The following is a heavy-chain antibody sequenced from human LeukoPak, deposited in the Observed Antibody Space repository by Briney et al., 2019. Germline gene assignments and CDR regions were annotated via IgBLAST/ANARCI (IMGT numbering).Heavy chain of an antibody. D-gene: IGHD3-22*01. J-gene: IGHJ4*02. CDR2: IWYDGSNK. CDR1: GFTFSSYG. V-gene: IGHV3-33*01. CDR3: ARDGYDDSSGYYYQRKYYFDY. Sequence: GGSLRLSCAASGFTFSSYGMHWVRQAPGKGLEWVAVIWYDGSNKYYADSVKGRFTISRDNSKNTLYLRMNSLRADDTAVCYCARDGYDDSSGYYYQRKYYFDYWGQGTLVTVSS.